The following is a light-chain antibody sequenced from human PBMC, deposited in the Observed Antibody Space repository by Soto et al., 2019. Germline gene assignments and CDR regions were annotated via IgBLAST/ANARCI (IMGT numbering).Light chain of an antibody. V-gene: IGLV1-47*01. CDR3: AAWDDTLSAL. CDR1: SSNIGSNF. J-gene: IGLJ1*01. Sequence: VLTLPPSASGTPGQRVTISCSGSSSNIGSNFVYWYQQLPGAAPKLLIYRNNQRPSGVPDRFSGSKSGTSASLAISGLRSEDEADYYCAAWDDTLSALFGTGTKVTVL. CDR2: RNN.